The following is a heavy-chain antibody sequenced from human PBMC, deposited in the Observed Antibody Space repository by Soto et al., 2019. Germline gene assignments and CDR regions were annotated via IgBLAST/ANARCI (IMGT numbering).Heavy chain of an antibody. CDR3: ARFHGDYFDY. D-gene: IGHD4-17*01. Sequence: SETLSLTCAVYGGSFSGYYWSWIRQPPGKGLEWIGEINHSGSTNYNPSLKSRVTISVDTSKNQFSLKLSSVTAADTAVYYCARFHGDYFDYWGQGTLVTVSS. CDR2: INHSGST. V-gene: IGHV4-34*01. CDR1: GGSFSGYY. J-gene: IGHJ4*02.